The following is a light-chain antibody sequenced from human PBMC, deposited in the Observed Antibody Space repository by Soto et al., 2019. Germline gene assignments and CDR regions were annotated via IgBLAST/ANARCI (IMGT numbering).Light chain of an antibody. CDR3: QQSYTTPRT. V-gene: IGKV1-39*01. CDR2: LAS. CDR1: QSITTY. Sequence: DIQMTQSPSSLSASVGDRVTITCRASQSITTYLNWYQQKPGKAPKLLIYLASSLQSGVPSRFSGSGSGTEFTRTISSLQPEDFANYYCQQSYTTPRTFGQGTKVEIK. J-gene: IGKJ2*01.